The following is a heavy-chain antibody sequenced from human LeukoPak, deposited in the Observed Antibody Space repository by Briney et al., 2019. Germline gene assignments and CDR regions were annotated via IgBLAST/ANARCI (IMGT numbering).Heavy chain of an antibody. CDR3: ARPRYCSSGNCYSDH. CDR1: GFTFSTYW. D-gene: IGHD2-15*01. V-gene: IGHV3-7*01. J-gene: IGHJ4*02. CDR2: INQDGSDK. Sequence: GGSLRLSCAASGFTFSTYWMSGVRQAPGKGLEWVANINQDGSDKYYVDSVRGRFTISRDNAKNSLYLQMNSLRAEDTAVYYCARPRYCSSGNCYSDHWGQGALVTVSS.